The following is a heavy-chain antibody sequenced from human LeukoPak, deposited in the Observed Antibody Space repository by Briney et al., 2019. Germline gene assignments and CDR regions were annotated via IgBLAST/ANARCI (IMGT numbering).Heavy chain of an antibody. J-gene: IGHJ4*02. Sequence: PSETLSLTCAVYGESFSTYHWSWIRQPPGKGLEWIGEINHGGSTNYNPSLRSRVTISVDTSKNQFSLRLSSVTAADTAMYYCARPGLAYCGADCYSTEGYYFDYWSQGTLVTVSS. CDR2: INHGGST. CDR3: ARPGLAYCGADCYSTEGYYFDY. D-gene: IGHD2-21*01. CDR1: GESFSTYH. V-gene: IGHV4-34*01.